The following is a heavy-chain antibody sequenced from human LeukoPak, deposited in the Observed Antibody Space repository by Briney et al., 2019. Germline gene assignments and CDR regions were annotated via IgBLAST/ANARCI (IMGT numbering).Heavy chain of an antibody. CDR2: INHSGST. V-gene: IGHV4-34*01. D-gene: IGHD3-3*01. CDR1: GFTVSNNY. CDR3: ARAAFWSGYRYYGMDV. Sequence: GSLRLSCAASGFTVSNNYMSWVRQAPGKGLEWIGEINHSGSTNYNPSLKSRVTISVDTSKNQFSLKLSSVTAADTAVYYCARAAFWSGYRYYGMDVWGQGTTVTVSS. J-gene: IGHJ6*02.